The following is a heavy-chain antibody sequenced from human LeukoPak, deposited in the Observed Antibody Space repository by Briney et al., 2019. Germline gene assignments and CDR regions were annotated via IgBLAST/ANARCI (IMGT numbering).Heavy chain of an antibody. CDR2: IYPGDSDI. V-gene: IGHV5-51*01. CDR1: GSIFTSYW. Sequence: GESLQISCKGSGSIFTSYWIAGVRPLPGKGLEWMGIIYPGDSDIRYSPSFQGQVTISADKSISTAYLQWSSLKASDTAMYYCARRGYGIPVVGPKSAYSYYGMDVWGQGTTVTVSS. D-gene: IGHD6-19*01. CDR3: ARRGYGIPVVGPKSAYSYYGMDV. J-gene: IGHJ6*02.